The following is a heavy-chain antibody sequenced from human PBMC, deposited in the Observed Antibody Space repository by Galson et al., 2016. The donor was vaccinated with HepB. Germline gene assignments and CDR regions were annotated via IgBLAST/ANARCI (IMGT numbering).Heavy chain of an antibody. CDR2: ISDGGTT. CDR3: AKCSGGSCFSSNYFDS. CDR1: GFIINNYA. V-gene: IGHV3-23*01. J-gene: IGHJ4*02. Sequence: SLRLSCAASGFIINNYAMTWVRQAPGEGMEWVSGISDGGTTIYADYVKGRFTISRDNSKKTLYLQMNSLRVEDTAVYYCAKCSGGSCFSSNYFDSWGQGILVTVSS. D-gene: IGHD2-15*01.